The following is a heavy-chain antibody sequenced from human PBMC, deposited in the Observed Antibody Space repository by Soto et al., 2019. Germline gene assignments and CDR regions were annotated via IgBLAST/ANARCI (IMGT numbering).Heavy chain of an antibody. CDR2: IIPIFGTA. CDR3: ARAVRSYYYDSSGDGYYFDY. V-gene: IGHV1-69*01. CDR1: GGTFGSYA. D-gene: IGHD3-22*01. J-gene: IGHJ4*02. Sequence: QVQLVQSGAEVKKPGSSVKVSCKASGGTFGSYAISWVRQAPGQGLEWMGGIIPIFGTANYAQKFQGRVTITADESTSTAYMERSSLRSEDTAVYYCARAVRSYYYDSSGDGYYFDYWGQGTLVTVSS.